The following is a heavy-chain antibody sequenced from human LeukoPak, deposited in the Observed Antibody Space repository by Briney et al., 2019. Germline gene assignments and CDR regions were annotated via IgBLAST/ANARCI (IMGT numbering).Heavy chain of an antibody. Sequence: PGESLRLSCAASGFTFRTYWMHWVRQAPGQGLVWVSGINCDGSTTNIADSVRGRFTISSDNAKNTLYLQMNSLRADDTAVYYCATGPRRFAWGQGTLVTVRS. D-gene: IGHD3-9*01. CDR1: GFTFRTYW. J-gene: IGHJ5*02. V-gene: IGHV3-74*01. CDR2: INCDGSTT. CDR3: ATGPRRFA.